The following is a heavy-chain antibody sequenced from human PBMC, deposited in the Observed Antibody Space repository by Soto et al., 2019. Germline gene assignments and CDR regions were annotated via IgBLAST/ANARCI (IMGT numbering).Heavy chain of an antibody. J-gene: IGHJ6*02. D-gene: IGHD6-13*01. Sequence: GGSLRLSCAASGFTFSNAWMNWVRQAPGKGLEWVGRIKSKTDGGTTDYAAPVKGRFTISRDDSKNTLYLQMNSLKTEDTAVYYCTTGLVAAAGPTRKYYYYGMDVWGQGTTVTVSS. V-gene: IGHV3-15*07. CDR2: IKSKTDGGTT. CDR1: GFTFSNAW. CDR3: TTGLVAAAGPTRKYYYYGMDV.